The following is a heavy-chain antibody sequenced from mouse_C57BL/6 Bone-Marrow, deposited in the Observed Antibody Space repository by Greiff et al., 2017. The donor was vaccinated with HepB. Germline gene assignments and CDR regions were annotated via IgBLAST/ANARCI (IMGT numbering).Heavy chain of an antibody. CDR2: INPNYGTT. CDR3: AGEGLRGLRRRYFDV. CDR1: GYSFTDYN. Sequence: VQLKESGPELVKPGASVKISCKASGYSFTDYNMNWVKQSNGKSLEWIGVINPNYGTTSYNQKFKGKATLTVAQSSSTAYMQLNSLTSEDSAVYYCAGEGLRGLRRRYFDVWGTGTTVTVSS. J-gene: IGHJ1*03. V-gene: IGHV1-39*01. D-gene: IGHD2-2*01.